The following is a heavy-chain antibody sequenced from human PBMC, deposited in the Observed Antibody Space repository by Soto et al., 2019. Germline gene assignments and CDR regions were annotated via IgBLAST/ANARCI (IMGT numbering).Heavy chain of an antibody. V-gene: IGHV4-59*08. CDR3: ARHPGYYDILTGYTTYYFDY. Sequence: PSETLSLTCTVSGSSIGTYYWSCIRQPPGKGLEWIGYIYYRGNTNYNPSLKSRVTISLDTPKSQFSLKLSSVTAADTAVYYCARHPGYYDILTGYTTYYFDYWGQGILVT. D-gene: IGHD3-9*01. CDR1: GSSIGTYY. J-gene: IGHJ4*02. CDR2: IYYRGNT.